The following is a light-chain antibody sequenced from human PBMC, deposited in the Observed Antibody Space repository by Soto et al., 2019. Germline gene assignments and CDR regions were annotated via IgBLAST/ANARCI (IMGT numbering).Light chain of an antibody. Sequence: EIVLTQSPGTLSLSPGERATLSCRASQSVSSSYLAWYQQKPGQAPRLLIYGASSRATGIPDRFSGSGSGTDFTLTISRLEPEDFAVYYCQQDRSSPPYTFGPGTKVDIK. CDR3: QQDRSSPPYT. J-gene: IGKJ3*01. CDR2: GAS. CDR1: QSVSSSY. V-gene: IGKV3-20*01.